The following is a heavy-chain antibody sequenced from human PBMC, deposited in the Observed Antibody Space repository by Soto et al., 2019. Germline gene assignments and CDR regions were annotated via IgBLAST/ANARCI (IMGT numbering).Heavy chain of an antibody. CDR1: GFTFSDYG. Sequence: ASVKVSCKASGFTFSDYGFSWVRQAPGRGLEWMGWISAFNGETNYTQKSEGRVAMTTDAATTTAYMEMRSLTVDDTAVYYCVRDQQWLLPVPLNFDYWGQGTVVTVSS. D-gene: IGHD6-19*01. V-gene: IGHV1-18*01. CDR2: ISAFNGET. J-gene: IGHJ4*02. CDR3: VRDQQWLLPVPLNFDY.